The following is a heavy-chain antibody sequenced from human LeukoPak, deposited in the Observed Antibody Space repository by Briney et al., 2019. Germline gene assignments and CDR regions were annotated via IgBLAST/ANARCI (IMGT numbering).Heavy chain of an antibody. CDR2: ISSSGSTI. CDR3: ASAVVTPPFDY. CDR1: GFTFSDYY. J-gene: IGHJ4*02. Sequence: GGSLRLSCAASGFTFSDYYMSWIRQAPGKGLEWVSYISSSGSTIYYADSVKGRFTISRDNAKNSLYLQMNSLRAEDTAVYYCASAVVTPPFDYWGQGTLVTVSS. V-gene: IGHV3-11*01. D-gene: IGHD4-23*01.